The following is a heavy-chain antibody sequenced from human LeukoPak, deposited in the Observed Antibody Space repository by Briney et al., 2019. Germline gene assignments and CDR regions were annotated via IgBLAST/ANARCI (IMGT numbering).Heavy chain of an antibody. D-gene: IGHD5-18*01. V-gene: IGHV3-7*01. CDR2: IKQDGSEK. J-gene: IGHJ6*03. CDR3: ARDRREIKLWPREYYYYYMDV. Sequence: PGGSLRLSCAASGFTFSSYWMSWVRQAPGKGLEWVANIKQDGSEKYYVDSVKGRFTISRDNAKNSLNPQMNSLRAEDTAVYYCARDRREIKLWPREYYYYYMDVWGKGTTVTISS. CDR1: GFTFSSYW.